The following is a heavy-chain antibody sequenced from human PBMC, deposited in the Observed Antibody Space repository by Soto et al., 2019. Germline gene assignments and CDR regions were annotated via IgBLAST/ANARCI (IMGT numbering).Heavy chain of an antibody. CDR2: ISDSADRI. Sequence: GGSLRLSCKASGFSFSSNSMGWLRQAPGKGLDWVSSISDSADRIYYADSVRGRFTFSRDNSKNMMYLQMNSLRAEDTAVYYWSRGFDTYYFDLWGQGTLVPVSS. CDR3: SRGFDTYYFDL. CDR1: GFSFSSNS. D-gene: IGHD3-10*01. J-gene: IGHJ4*02. V-gene: IGHV3-23*01.